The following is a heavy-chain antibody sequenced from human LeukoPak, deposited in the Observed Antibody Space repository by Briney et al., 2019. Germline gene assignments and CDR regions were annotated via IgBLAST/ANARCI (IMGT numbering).Heavy chain of an antibody. Sequence: GGSLRLSCAPSGFIDSRKYMSWVRQAPEKGLEGVTVIYSGGSADYADSVKGRFTISRDNSKTTLHLQMKSLRAEDTAVYYCAKMSNYYNSLGYYAFEICGQGTMVTVSS. CDR1: GFIDSRKY. D-gene: IGHD3-22*01. CDR3: AKMSNYYNSLGYYAFEI. CDR2: IYSGGSA. J-gene: IGHJ3*02. V-gene: IGHV3-66*01.